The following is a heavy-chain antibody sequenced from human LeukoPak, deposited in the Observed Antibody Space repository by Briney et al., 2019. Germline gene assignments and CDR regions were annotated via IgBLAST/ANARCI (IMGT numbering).Heavy chain of an antibody. CDR3: ARGPTAHIVVVPAASAFDI. CDR1: GGTFSSYA. Sequence: SVKVSCKASGGTFSSYAISWVRQAPRQGLEWMGGIIPIFGTANYAQKFQGRVTITTDESTSTAYMELSSLRSEDTAVYYCARGPTAHIVVVPAASAFDIWGQGTMVTVSS. D-gene: IGHD2-2*01. J-gene: IGHJ3*02. V-gene: IGHV1-69*05. CDR2: IIPIFGTA.